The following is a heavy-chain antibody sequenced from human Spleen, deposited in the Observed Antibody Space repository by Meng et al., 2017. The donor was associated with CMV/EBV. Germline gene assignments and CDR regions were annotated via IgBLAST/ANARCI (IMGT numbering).Heavy chain of an antibody. V-gene: IGHV3-21*01. Sequence: GESLKISCAASGFTFSSYDMNWVRQAPGKGLEWVSSISSSSSYIYYADSVKGRFTTSRDNAKNSLYLQMNSLRAEDTAVYYCARAPGGGSYGWGQGTLVTVSS. D-gene: IGHD1-26*01. J-gene: IGHJ4*02. CDR3: ARAPGGGSYG. CDR2: ISSSSSYI. CDR1: GFTFSSYD.